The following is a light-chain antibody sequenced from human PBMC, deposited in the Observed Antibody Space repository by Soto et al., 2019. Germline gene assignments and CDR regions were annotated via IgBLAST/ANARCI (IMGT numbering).Light chain of an antibody. CDR2: GAS. V-gene: IGKV3D-7*01. CDR1: QGVSSSY. Sequence: PGDRVTLSCRASQGVSSSYLHWYQPKPGQAPRLLIYGASTRATGIPDRFSGSGSGTAFTLTISSLEPEDFAVYYCQQDYISFGQGTRLEIK. J-gene: IGKJ5*01. CDR3: QQDYIS.